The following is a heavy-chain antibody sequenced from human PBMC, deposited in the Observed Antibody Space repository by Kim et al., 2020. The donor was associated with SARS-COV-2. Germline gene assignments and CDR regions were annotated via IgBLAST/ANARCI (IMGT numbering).Heavy chain of an antibody. Sequence: GGSLRLSCAASGFTFSSYCMHWVRQAPGKGLVWVSRINSDGSSTSYADSVKGRFTISRDNAKNTLYLQMNSLRAEDTAVYYCATVRVGATGREFDYWGQGALVTVSS. D-gene: IGHD1-26*01. CDR1: GFTFSSYC. V-gene: IGHV3-74*01. CDR2: INSDGSST. J-gene: IGHJ4*02. CDR3: ATVRVGATGREFDY.